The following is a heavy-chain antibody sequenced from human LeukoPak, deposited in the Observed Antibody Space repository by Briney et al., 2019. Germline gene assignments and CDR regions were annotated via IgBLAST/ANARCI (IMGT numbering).Heavy chain of an antibody. V-gene: IGHV4-30-2*01. D-gene: IGHD2-2*01. CDR3: ARRLEIPGGIGWFDP. Sequence: SETLSLTCTVSGGSISSAPYYGSWIRQPPGKGLEWIGYISHSGSTYYNPSLKSRVTISVDRSKNQFSLKLSSVTAADTAIYYCARRLEIPGGIGWFDPWGQGTLVTVSS. CDR2: ISHSGST. CDR1: GGSISSAPYY. J-gene: IGHJ5*02.